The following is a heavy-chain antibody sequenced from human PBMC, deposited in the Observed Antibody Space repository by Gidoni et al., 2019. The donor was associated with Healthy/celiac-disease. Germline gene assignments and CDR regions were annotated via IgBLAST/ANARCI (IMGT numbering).Heavy chain of an antibody. J-gene: IGHJ3*02. D-gene: IGHD3-10*01. Sequence: QVQLQESVPGLVKPSETLSLTSTVSGGSISSYSCSWIRQPPGKGLEWIGYIDYSGSTNYNPSRKSRVTISVETSKNKFALKRSSVTAEDTAVYYWARHGGFGEYDAFDIWGQGTMVTVSS. V-gene: IGHV4-59*08. CDR1: GGSISSYS. CDR3: ARHGGFGEYDAFDI. CDR2: IDYSGST.